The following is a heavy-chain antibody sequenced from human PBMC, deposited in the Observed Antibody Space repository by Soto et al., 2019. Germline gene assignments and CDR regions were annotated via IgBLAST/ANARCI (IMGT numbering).Heavy chain of an antibody. J-gene: IGHJ4*02. V-gene: IGHV1-2*02. CDR1: GYTFTSYY. CDR2: INPNSGNT. Sequence: GASVKVSCKASGYTFTSYYMHWVRQAPGQRLEWMGRINPNSGNTNYAQKVQGRVTMTTDTSMSTAYMELRSLRSDDTAVYYCARGLWYCRDGSCPFDDWGQGTLVTVSS. D-gene: IGHD2-15*01. CDR3: ARGLWYCRDGSCPFDD.